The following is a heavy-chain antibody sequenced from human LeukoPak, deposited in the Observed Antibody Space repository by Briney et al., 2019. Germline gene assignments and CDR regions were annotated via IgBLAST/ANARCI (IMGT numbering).Heavy chain of an antibody. V-gene: IGHV1-69*13. CDR3: ARSMTSYDFDY. CDR2: IIPIFGTT. J-gene: IGHJ4*02. Sequence: ASVKVSCKASGGTFSSYAITWMRQAPGQGLDWIGGIIPIFGTTNYAQNFQGRVTITADESTRTAYMELSSLRSGDTAVYYCARSMTSYDFDYWGQGTLVTVSS. D-gene: IGHD3-9*01. CDR1: GGTFSSYA.